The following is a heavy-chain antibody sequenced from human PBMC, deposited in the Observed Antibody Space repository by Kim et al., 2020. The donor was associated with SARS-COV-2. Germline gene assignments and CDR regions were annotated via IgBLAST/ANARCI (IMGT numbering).Heavy chain of an antibody. J-gene: IGHJ6*02. Sequence: GESLKISCKGSGYSFTTYWIGWVRQMPGEGLEWMGTIYPGDSNTRYSPSFQGQVTISADKSVSTAYLQWSSLKASDTAMYYCARHSEYCGGDCSQFGMDVWGQGTTVTVSS. CDR3: ARHSEYCGGDCSQFGMDV. CDR1: GYSFTTYW. D-gene: IGHD2-21*02. V-gene: IGHV5-51*01. CDR2: IYPGDSNT.